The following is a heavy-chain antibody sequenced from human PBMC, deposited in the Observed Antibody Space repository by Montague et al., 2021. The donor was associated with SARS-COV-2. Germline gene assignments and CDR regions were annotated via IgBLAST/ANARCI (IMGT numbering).Heavy chain of an antibody. CDR3: ARELVYYGMDV. CDR2: ISYDGSNK. V-gene: IGHV3-30-3*01. J-gene: IGHJ6*02. CDR1: GFTLSSYA. Sequence: SLRLSCAASGFTLSSYAMHWVRQAPGKGLEWVAVISYDGSNKYYADSVKGRFTISRDNSKNTLYLQMNSLRAEDTAVYYCARELVYYGMDVWGQGTTVTVSS.